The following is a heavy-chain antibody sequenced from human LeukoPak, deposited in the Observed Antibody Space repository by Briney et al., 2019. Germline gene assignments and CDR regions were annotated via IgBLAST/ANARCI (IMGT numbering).Heavy chain of an antibody. Sequence: SETLSLTCTVSGGSISSYYWSWIRQPPGKGLEWIGCIYYSGSTNYNPSLKSRVTISVDTSKNQFSLKLSSVTAADTAVYYCARDTYYYDSSGYSRYDWFDPWGQGTLVTVSS. CDR1: GGSISSYY. D-gene: IGHD3-22*01. V-gene: IGHV4-59*01. CDR2: IYYSGST. CDR3: ARDTYYYDSSGYSRYDWFDP. J-gene: IGHJ5*02.